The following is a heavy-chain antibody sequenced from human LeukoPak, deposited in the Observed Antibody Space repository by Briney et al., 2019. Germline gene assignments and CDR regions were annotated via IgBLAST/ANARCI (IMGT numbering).Heavy chain of an antibody. CDR1: GFTFSSYA. CDR2: ISYDGSNK. CDR3: AKDYRRWNYGIDY. Sequence: PGRSLRLSCAASGFTFSSYAMHWVRQAPGKGLEWVAVISYDGSNKYYADSVKGRFTISRDNSKNTLYLQMNSLRAEDTAVYYCAKDYRRWNYGIDYWGQGTLVTVSS. V-gene: IGHV3-30-3*01. J-gene: IGHJ4*02. D-gene: IGHD1-7*01.